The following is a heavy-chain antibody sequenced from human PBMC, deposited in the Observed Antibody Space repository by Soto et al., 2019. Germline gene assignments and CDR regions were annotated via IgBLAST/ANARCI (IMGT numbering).Heavy chain of an antibody. CDR2: INPSGGST. V-gene: IGHV1-46*01. J-gene: IGHJ4*02. CDR1: GYTFTSYY. Sequence: ASVKVSCKASGYTFTSYYMHWVRQAPGQGLEWMGIINPSGGSTSYAQKFQGRVTMTRDTSTSTVYMELSSLRSEDTAVYYCARGLLGGYDSSVYPTSYFDSGGKEPLFTVPS. D-gene: IGHD3-22*01. CDR3: ARGLLGGYDSSVYPTSYFDS.